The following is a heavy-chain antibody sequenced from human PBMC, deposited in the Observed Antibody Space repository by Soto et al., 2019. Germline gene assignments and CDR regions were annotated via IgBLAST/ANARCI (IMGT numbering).Heavy chain of an antibody. D-gene: IGHD1-1*01. J-gene: IGHJ6*02. V-gene: IGHV4-39*01. Sequence: SETLSLTCDVSGDSMSSSRHYWGWFRQPPGKGLEWIATVFYTGSSYYNSSLQSRATISVDTSKNRISLDLRSVTAADTAIYYCARHGHVRERPFYYYGMDVWGQGTTVTVS. CDR2: VFYTGSS. CDR3: ARHGHVRERPFYYYGMDV. CDR1: GDSMSSSRHY.